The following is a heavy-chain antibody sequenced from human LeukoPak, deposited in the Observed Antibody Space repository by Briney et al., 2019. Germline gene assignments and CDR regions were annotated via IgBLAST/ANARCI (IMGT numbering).Heavy chain of an antibody. D-gene: IGHD5-18*01. Sequence: PSETLSLTCTVSGGSISSYYWSWIRQPAGKGLEWIGRIYTSGSTNYNPSLKSRVTMSVDTSKNQFSLKLSSVTAADTAVYYCARGRDTAIPFMFDYWGQGTLVTVSS. V-gene: IGHV4-4*07. CDR3: ARGRDTAIPFMFDY. J-gene: IGHJ4*02. CDR2: IYTSGST. CDR1: GGSISSYY.